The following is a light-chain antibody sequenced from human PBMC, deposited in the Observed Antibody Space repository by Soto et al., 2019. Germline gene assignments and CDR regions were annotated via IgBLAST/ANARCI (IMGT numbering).Light chain of an antibody. V-gene: IGKV3-20*01. Sequence: EIVLTQSPGSLSLSLGERATLSCRASQSVDSAFFAWYQQKPGQPPRLLMYGASRSATGIRDRFSGGGSWTDYTVTISRLEPEEFDVYYCQQYASSLTFGQGTKVDI. J-gene: IGKJ1*01. CDR2: GAS. CDR1: QSVDSAF. CDR3: QQYASSLT.